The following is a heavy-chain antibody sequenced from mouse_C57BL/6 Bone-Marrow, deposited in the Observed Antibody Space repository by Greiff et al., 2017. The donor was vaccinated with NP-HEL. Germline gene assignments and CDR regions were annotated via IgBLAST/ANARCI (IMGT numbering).Heavy chain of an antibody. Sequence: VQRVESGPELVKPGASVKISCKASGYAFSSSWMNWVKQRPGKGLEWIGRIYPGDGDTNYNGKFKGKATLTADKSSSTAYMQLSSLTSEDSAVYFCARSRGSSGYFDVWGTGTTVTVSS. CDR1: GYAFSSSW. V-gene: IGHV1-82*01. CDR2: IYPGDGDT. CDR3: ARSRGSSGYFDV. J-gene: IGHJ1*03. D-gene: IGHD1-1*01.